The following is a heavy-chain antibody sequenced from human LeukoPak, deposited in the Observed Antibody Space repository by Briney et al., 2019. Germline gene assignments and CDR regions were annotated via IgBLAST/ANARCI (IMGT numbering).Heavy chain of an antibody. J-gene: IGHJ5*02. Sequence: PSETLSLTCTVSRGSITTYYWSWIRQPAGKGLEWIGNVYHSGSTTYNHSLKSRVSMSVDMSKNQFSLNLRSVTAAGTATYYCATDRQEGGSGSYWFDPWGQGTQVTVSS. V-gene: IGHV4-59*01. D-gene: IGHD3-10*01. CDR1: RGSITTYY. CDR2: VYHSGST. CDR3: ATDRQEGGSGSYWFDP.